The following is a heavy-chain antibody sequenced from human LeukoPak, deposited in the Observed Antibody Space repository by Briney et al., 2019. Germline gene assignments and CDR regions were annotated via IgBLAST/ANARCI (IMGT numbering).Heavy chain of an antibody. D-gene: IGHD3-3*01. Sequence: SVKVSCKASGGTFSSYAISWVRQAPGQGLEWMGRIIPILGIANYAQKFQGRVTITADKSTSTAYMELSSLRSEDTAVYYCARDNGFWSGYYKYNWFDPWGQGTLVTVSS. J-gene: IGHJ5*02. CDR1: GGTFSSYA. CDR3: ARDNGFWSGYYKYNWFDP. V-gene: IGHV1-69*04. CDR2: IIPILGIA.